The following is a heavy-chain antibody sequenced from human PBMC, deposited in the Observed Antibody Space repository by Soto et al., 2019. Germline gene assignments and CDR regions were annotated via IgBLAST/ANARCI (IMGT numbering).Heavy chain of an antibody. D-gene: IGHD2-21*01. J-gene: IGHJ3*02. CDR3: AKPEDIFPLDAFDI. V-gene: IGHV1-69*12. CDR1: GGTFSSYA. CDR2: IIPIFGTA. Sequence: QVQLVQSGAEVKKPGSSVKVSCKASGGTFSSYAISWVRQAPGQGLEWMGGIIPIFGTANYAQKFQGRVTXXAXEXXSTAYMELSSRRSEDTAVYYCAKPEDIFPLDAFDIWGQGTMVTVSS.